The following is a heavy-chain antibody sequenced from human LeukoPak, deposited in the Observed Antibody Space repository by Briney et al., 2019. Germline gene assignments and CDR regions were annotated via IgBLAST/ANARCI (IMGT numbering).Heavy chain of an antibody. D-gene: IGHD2-2*01. V-gene: IGHV3-48*01. Sequence: GGSLRLSCAASGFTFSSYSMNWVRQAPGKGLEWVSYISSSSSTIYYADSVKGRFTISRDNAKNSPYLQMNSLRAEDTAVYYCARAGIVVVPTRRGPFDYWGQGTLVTVSS. J-gene: IGHJ4*02. CDR3: ARAGIVVVPTRRGPFDY. CDR2: ISSSSSTI. CDR1: GFTFSSYS.